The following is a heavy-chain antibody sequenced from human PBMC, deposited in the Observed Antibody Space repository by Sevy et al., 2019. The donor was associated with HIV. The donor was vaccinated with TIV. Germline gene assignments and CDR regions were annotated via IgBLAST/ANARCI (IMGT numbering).Heavy chain of an antibody. V-gene: IGHV3-30*18. CDR3: AKGGQWLVRDWFDP. D-gene: IGHD6-19*01. CDR1: GFTFSSYG. Sequence: GGSLRLSCAASGFTFSSYGMHWVRQAPGKGLDWVTVISYDGSTKYYADSVKGRFTISRENSKNTLYLQMNSLRVEDTAVYYCAKGGQWLVRDWFDPWGQGTLVPFSS. J-gene: IGHJ5*02. CDR2: ISYDGSTK.